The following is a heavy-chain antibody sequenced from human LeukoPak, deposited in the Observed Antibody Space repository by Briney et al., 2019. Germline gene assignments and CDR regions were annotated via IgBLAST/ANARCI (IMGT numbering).Heavy chain of an antibody. J-gene: IGHJ4*02. V-gene: IGHV1-69*05. Sequence: SVKVSCKASGGTFSSYAISWVRQAPGQGLEWMGGIIPIFGTANYAQKFQGRVTITTDESTSTAYMELSSLRSEDTAVYYCARGGGSGSYFDYFDYWGQGTLVTVSS. CDR3: ARGGGSGSYFDYFDY. CDR1: GGTFSSYA. CDR2: IIPIFGTA. D-gene: IGHD1-26*01.